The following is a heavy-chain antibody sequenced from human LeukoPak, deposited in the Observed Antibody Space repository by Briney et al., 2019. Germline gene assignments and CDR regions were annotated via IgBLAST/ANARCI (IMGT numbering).Heavy chain of an antibody. J-gene: IGHJ4*02. Sequence: PGGSLRLSCAASGFTFSSYAMSWVRQAPGKGLEWVSAISGSGGSTYYADSVKGRFTISRDNSKNTLYLQMNSLRAEDTAVYYCARRRSGYYYYDYWGQGTLVTVSS. V-gene: IGHV3-23*01. CDR1: GFTFSSYA. D-gene: IGHD3-22*01. CDR3: ARRRSGYYYYDY. CDR2: ISGSGGST.